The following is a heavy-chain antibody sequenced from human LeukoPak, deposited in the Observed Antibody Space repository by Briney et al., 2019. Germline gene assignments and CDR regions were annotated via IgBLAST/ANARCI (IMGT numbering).Heavy chain of an antibody. V-gene: IGHV1-8*01. Sequence: GASVKVSCKASGYTFTSYDINWVRQATGQGLEWMGWMNPNSGNTGYAQKFQGRVTMTRNTSISTAYMELSSLRSEDTAVYYCARAKSPYCDILGGFVNYYYYYGMDVWGQGTTVTVSS. D-gene: IGHD3-9*01. J-gene: IGHJ6*02. CDR3: ARAKSPYCDILGGFVNYYYYYGMDV. CDR1: GYTFTSYD. CDR2: MNPNSGNT.